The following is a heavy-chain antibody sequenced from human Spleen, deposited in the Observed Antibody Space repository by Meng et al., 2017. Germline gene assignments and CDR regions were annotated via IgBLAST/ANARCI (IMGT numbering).Heavy chain of an antibody. Sequence: QVQLQESGPGLVKPSQTLSLTCTVSGDSISSGVPYWSWIRQPPGKGLEWIGEIPHRGSSAYNPSLKSRVSMSIDKSKNQFSLKLTSVTAADTAVYHCLRGSGGSVWGQGTLVTVSS. CDR1: GDSISSGVPY. CDR2: IPHRGSS. CDR3: LRGSGGSV. D-gene: IGHD3-10*01. J-gene: IGHJ1*01. V-gene: IGHV4-31*09.